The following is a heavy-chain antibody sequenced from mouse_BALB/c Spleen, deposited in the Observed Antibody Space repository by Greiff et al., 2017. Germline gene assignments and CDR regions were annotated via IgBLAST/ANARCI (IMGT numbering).Heavy chain of an antibody. V-gene: IGHV5-9-4*01. CDR2: ISSGGSYT. CDR3: ARGGRYRAMDY. D-gene: IGHD2-14*01. J-gene: IGHJ4*01. Sequence: EVQLMESGGGLVKPGGSLKLSCAASGFTFSSYAMSWVRQSPEKRLEWVAEISSGGSYTYYPDTVTGRFTISRDNAKNTLYLEMSSLRSEDTAMYYCARGGRYRAMDYWGQGTSVTVSS. CDR1: GFTFSSYA.